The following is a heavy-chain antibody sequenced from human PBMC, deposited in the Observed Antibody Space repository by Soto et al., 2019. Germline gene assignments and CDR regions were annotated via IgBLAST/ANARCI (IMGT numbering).Heavy chain of an antibody. Sequence: QVQLQESGPGLVKPSETLSLTCTVSGGSISSYYWSWIRQPPGKGLEWIGYIYYSGSTNYNPSLKSRVTISVDTSKNQFSLKLSSVTAADTAVYYCARDNGYSYGYTLDHWGQGPLVTVSS. CDR3: ARDNGYSYGYTLDH. V-gene: IGHV4-59*01. J-gene: IGHJ4*02. CDR2: IYYSGST. CDR1: GGSISSYY. D-gene: IGHD5-18*01.